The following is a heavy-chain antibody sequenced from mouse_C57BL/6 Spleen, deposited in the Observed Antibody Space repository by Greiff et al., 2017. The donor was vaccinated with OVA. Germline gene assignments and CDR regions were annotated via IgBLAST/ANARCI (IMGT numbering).Heavy chain of an antibody. J-gene: IGHJ4*01. CDR2: ISSGGSYT. V-gene: IGHV5-6*01. CDR1: GFTFSSYG. CDR3: ARQGDDYDDQYYAMDY. D-gene: IGHD2-4*01. Sequence: EVQGVESGGDLVKPGGSLKLSCAASGFTFSSYGMSWVRQTPDKRLEWVATISSGGSYTYYPDSVKGRFTISRDNAKNTLYLQMSSLKSEDTAMYYGARQGDDYDDQYYAMDYWGQGTSVTVSS.